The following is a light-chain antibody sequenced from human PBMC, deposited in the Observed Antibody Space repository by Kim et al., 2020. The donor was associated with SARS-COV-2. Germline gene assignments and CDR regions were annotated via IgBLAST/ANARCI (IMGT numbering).Light chain of an antibody. Sequence: ATGQTSRITCGGNTIGGHSVHWYQQKPGQAPVLFMYYDSDRPSGIPERFSGYKSANTATLTISRVEAGDEADYYCQVWDTDTDHYVFGTGTKVTVL. CDR3: QVWDTDTDHYV. V-gene: IGLV3-21*01. CDR1: TIGGHS. CDR2: YDS. J-gene: IGLJ1*01.